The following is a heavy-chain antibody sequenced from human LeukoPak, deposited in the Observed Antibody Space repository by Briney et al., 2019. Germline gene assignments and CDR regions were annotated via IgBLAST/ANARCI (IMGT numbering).Heavy chain of an antibody. CDR2: IHTSGTT. CDR3: ARWGEVYWYFDL. CDR1: GDSISSGSYR. V-gene: IGHV4-61*02. J-gene: IGHJ2*01. D-gene: IGHD3-16*01. Sequence: KPSETLSLTCTVSGDSISSGSYRWSWIRQPAGKGLEWIGRIHTSGTTNYNPSLKSRVTISVDTSKNQFSLQLSSVTAADTAVYYCARWGEVYWYFDLWGRGTLVTVSS.